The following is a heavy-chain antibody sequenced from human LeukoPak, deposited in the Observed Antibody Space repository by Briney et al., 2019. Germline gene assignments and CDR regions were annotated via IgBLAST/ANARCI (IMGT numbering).Heavy chain of an antibody. CDR2: IRGSGGST. Sequence: GGSLRLSCAASGFAFSSYAMSWFRQAPGKGLEWVSAIRGSGGSTYYADSVKGRFPISRDNSKNTLDLQMNSLRVEDTAVYYCAKSVGDIWNYFDYWGQGTLVTVSS. V-gene: IGHV3-23*01. CDR3: AKSVGDIWNYFDY. CDR1: GFAFSSYA. J-gene: IGHJ4*02. D-gene: IGHD3-3*01.